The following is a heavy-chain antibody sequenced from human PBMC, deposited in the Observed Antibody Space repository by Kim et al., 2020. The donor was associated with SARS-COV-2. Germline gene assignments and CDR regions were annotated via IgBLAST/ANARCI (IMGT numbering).Heavy chain of an antibody. D-gene: IGHD6-19*01. V-gene: IGHV4-59*01. CDR1: GGSISSYY. Sequence: SETLSLTCTVSGGSISSYYWSWIRQPPGKGLEWIGYIYYSGSTNYNPSLKSRVAISVDTSKNQFSLKLSSVTAADTAVYYCARLGYSSGWYGPYFDYWGQGTLVTVSS. CDR2: IYYSGST. J-gene: IGHJ4*02. CDR3: ARLGYSSGWYGPYFDY.